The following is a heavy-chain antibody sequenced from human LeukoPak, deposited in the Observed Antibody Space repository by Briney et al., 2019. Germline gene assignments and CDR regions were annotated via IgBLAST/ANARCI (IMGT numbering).Heavy chain of an antibody. CDR2: INPNSGGT. J-gene: IGHJ4*02. CDR3: ARDDAPYCSSTSCYAHLY. D-gene: IGHD2-2*01. CDR1: GYTFTGYY. V-gene: IGHV1-2*02. Sequence: ASVKVSCKASGYTFTGYYMHWVRQAPGQGLEWMGWINPNSGGTNYAQKFQGRVTMTRDTSISTAYMELSRLRSDDTAVYYCARDDAPYCSSTSCYAHLYWGQGTLVTVSS.